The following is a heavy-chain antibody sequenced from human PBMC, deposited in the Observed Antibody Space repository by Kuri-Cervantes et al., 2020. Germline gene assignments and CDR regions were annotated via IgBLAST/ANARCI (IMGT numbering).Heavy chain of an antibody. Sequence: GESLKISCAASGFTFSDYYMSWIRQAPGKGLEWVSYISSSGSTIYYADSVKGRFTISRDNAKNSLYLQMNSLRADDTAVYYCARGLISAKGGGYGYYFDYWGQGTVVTVSS. CDR3: ARGLISAKGGGYGYYFDY. CDR1: GFTFSDYY. J-gene: IGHJ4*02. CDR2: ISSSGSTI. D-gene: IGHD5-18*01. V-gene: IGHV3-11*01.